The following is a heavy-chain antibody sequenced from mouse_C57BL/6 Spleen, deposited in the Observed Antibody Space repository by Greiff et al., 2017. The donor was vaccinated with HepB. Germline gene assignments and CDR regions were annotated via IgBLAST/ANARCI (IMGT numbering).Heavy chain of an antibody. D-gene: IGHD2-12*01. J-gene: IGHJ4*01. V-gene: IGHV1-61*01. CDR3: ARAYYSHYYAMDY. Sequence: QVQLQQPGAELVRPGSSVKLSCKASGYTFTSYWMDWVKQRPGQGLEWIGNIYPSDSETHYNQKFKDKATLTVDKSSSPAYMQLSSLTSEDSAVYYCARAYYSHYYAMDYWGQGTSVTVFS. CDR1: GYTFTSYW. CDR2: IYPSDSET.